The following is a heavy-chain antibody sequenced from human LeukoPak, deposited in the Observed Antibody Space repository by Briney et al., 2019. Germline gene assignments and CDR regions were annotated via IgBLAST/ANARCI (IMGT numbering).Heavy chain of an antibody. J-gene: IGHJ5*02. Sequence: PRGSLRLSCAASGFTFSYYAMNWVRQAPGKGLEWVSSISTRSTYIYYADSLKGRFTISRDNAENSLYLQMNSLRAEDTAVYYCANNWKGTNWFDPWGQGTLVTVSS. CDR2: ISTRSTYI. CDR3: ANNWKGTNWFDP. V-gene: IGHV3-21*01. CDR1: GFTFSYYA. D-gene: IGHD1-20*01.